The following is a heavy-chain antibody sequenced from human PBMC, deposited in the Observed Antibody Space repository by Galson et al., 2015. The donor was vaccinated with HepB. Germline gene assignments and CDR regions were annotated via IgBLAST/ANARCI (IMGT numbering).Heavy chain of an antibody. V-gene: IGHV6-1*01. CDR1: GDSVSSDSAT. CDR3: ARAPDFKSGWPNYHVYYYGLDV. D-gene: IGHD6-19*01. Sequence: CAISGDSVSSDSATWNRIRQSPSRGLEWLGRTYLRSKWYHDYAVSVKSRLTINVDTWKNQFSLQLNSVTPEDTAVYYCARAPDFKSGWPNYHVYYYGLDVWGQGTAVTVS. J-gene: IGHJ6*02. CDR2: TYLRSKWYH.